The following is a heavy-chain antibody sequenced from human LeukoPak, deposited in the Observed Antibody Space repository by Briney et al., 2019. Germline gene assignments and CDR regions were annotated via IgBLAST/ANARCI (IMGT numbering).Heavy chain of an antibody. CDR3: ARDFPAITMVRGVKGAHFDY. J-gene: IGHJ4*02. V-gene: IGHV4-39*07. CDR2: IYYSGST. Sequence: SETLSLTCTVSGGSISSSSYYWGWIRQPPGKGLEWIGSIYYSGSTYYNPSLKSRVTISVDTSKNQFSLKLSSVTAADTAVYYCARDFPAITMVRGVKGAHFDYWGQGTLVTVSS. D-gene: IGHD3-10*01. CDR1: GGSISSSSYY.